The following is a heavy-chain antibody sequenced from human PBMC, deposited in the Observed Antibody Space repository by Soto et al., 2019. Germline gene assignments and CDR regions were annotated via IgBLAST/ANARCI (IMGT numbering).Heavy chain of an antibody. Sequence: PGGSLRLSCAASGFTFSNYAMHWVRQAPGKGLEWVAVISYDGSNTYYADSVKGRFTISRDNSKNTLSLRMNSLRAEDTAVYYCAKRSSSSTFDYWGQGTLVTVSS. V-gene: IGHV3-30-3*02. CDR3: AKRSSSSTFDY. J-gene: IGHJ4*02. CDR1: GFTFSNYA. D-gene: IGHD6-6*01. CDR2: ISYDGSNT.